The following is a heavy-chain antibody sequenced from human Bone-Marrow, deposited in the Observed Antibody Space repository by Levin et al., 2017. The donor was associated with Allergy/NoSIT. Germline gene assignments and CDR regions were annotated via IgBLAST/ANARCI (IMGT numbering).Heavy chain of an antibody. D-gene: IGHD5-12*01. CDR3: AKETIRVGGPNYFDY. J-gene: IGHJ4*02. CDR1: GFTFSDYG. Sequence: SGGSLRLSCAASGFTFSDYGMHWVRRLPGKGLDWVAVVSYHGEVQIYADAVRGRFTVSRDNSKNTLYLQMNSLRTEDTAVYYCAKETIRVGGPNYFDYWGQGTLVTVSS. CDR2: VSYHGEVQ. V-gene: IGHV3-30*18.